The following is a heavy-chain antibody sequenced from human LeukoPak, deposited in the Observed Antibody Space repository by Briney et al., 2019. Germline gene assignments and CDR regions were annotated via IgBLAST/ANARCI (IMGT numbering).Heavy chain of an antibody. V-gene: IGHV5-51*01. Sequence: GESLKISCKGSGYSFTSYWIGWVRRMPGKGLEWMGIIYPGDSDTRYSPSFQGQVTISADKSISTAYLQWSSLKASDTAMYYCATTPVGGSGMDAFDIWGQGTMVTVSS. CDR1: GYSFTSYW. D-gene: IGHD1-26*01. CDR2: IYPGDSDT. J-gene: IGHJ3*02. CDR3: ATTPVGGSGMDAFDI.